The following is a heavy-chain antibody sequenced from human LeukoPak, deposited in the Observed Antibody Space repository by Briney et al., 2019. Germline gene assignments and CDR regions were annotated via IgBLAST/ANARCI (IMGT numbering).Heavy chain of an antibody. J-gene: IGHJ4*02. CDR2: IKPSDDST. CDR1: GYTFNSSY. CDR3: ARAYYESSAYRHAVYFDY. Sequence: GASVKVSCKASGYTFNSSYMHWVRQAPGQGLEWMGIIKPSDDSTRYAQKFQGRVTMTKDTSTNTVYMHLSSLSSDDTAVYYCARAYYESSAYRHAVYFDYWGQGTLVTVSS. D-gene: IGHD3-22*01. V-gene: IGHV1-46*02.